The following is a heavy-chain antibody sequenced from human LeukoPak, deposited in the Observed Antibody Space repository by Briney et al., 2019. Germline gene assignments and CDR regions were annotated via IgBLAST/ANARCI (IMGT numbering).Heavy chain of an antibody. D-gene: IGHD6-13*01. CDR1: GFTFVDYA. Sequence: PGRSLRLSCTASGFTFVDYAMSWVRQAPGKGLEWVGFIISKAYGGTTEYASSVKGRFTISRDDSKSIAYLQMNSLKTEDTAVYYCTRDPVERPGYSSSWYVDYWGQGTLVTVSS. J-gene: IGHJ4*02. CDR3: TRDPVERPGYSSSWYVDY. CDR2: IISKAYGGTT. V-gene: IGHV3-49*04.